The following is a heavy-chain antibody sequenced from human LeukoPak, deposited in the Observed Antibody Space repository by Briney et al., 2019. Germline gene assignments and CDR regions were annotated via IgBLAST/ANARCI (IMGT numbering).Heavy chain of an antibody. CDR3: ARVFISSSWKGIDY. J-gene: IGHJ4*02. Sequence: ASVKVSCKASGYTFIGYFMHWVRQAPGQGLEWMGWINPNNGGTNYAQNFQGRVTMTRDTSISTAYMELTGLRSDDTAVYYCARVFISSSWKGIDYWGQGTLVTVSS. D-gene: IGHD6-13*01. CDR2: INPNNGGT. V-gene: IGHV1-2*02. CDR1: GYTFIGYF.